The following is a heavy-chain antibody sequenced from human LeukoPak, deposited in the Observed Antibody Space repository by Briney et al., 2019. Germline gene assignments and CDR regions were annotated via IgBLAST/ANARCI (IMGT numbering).Heavy chain of an antibody. Sequence: GGSLRLSCAASGFTFSSYSMNWVRQAPGKGLEWVSSISSSSSYIYYADSVRGRFTISRDNAKSTLYLQMNSLRAEDTAVYYCARDGYSFGHDFDYWGQGTLVTVSS. CDR3: ARDGYSFGHDFDY. D-gene: IGHD5-18*01. J-gene: IGHJ4*02. V-gene: IGHV3-21*01. CDR1: GFTFSSYS. CDR2: ISSSSSYI.